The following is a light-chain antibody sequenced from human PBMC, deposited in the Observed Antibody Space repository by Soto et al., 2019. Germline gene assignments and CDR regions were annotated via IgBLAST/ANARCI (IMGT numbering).Light chain of an antibody. Sequence: EILMTQSPATLSVSPGERATLSCRASQSVSSKLAWYQQKPGQAPRLFMYDASSMATGSPARFSGSGSGTDFTLTISSLETADFAVYCCQQRSNWHPITFGHGTRLEIK. V-gene: IGKV3-11*01. CDR3: QQRSNWHPIT. CDR2: DAS. CDR1: QSVSSK. J-gene: IGKJ5*01.